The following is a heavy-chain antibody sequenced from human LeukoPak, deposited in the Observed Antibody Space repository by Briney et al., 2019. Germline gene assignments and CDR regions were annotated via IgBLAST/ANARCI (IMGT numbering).Heavy chain of an antibody. CDR2: INSDGSST. CDR1: GFTFSSYW. J-gene: IGHJ4*02. D-gene: IGHD5-24*01. CDR3: ANYGRWLQIDY. Sequence: GGSLRLSCAASGFTFSSYWMHWVRQAPGKGLVWVSRINSDGSSTSYADSVKGRFTISRDNAKNTLYLQMNSLRAEDTAVYYCANYGRWLQIDYWGQGTLVTVSS. V-gene: IGHV3-74*01.